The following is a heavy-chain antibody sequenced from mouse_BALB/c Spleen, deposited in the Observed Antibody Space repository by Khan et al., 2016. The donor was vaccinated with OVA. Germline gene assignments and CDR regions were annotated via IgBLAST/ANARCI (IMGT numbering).Heavy chain of an antibody. Sequence: EVELVESGGGLVKPGGSLKLSCTASGFAFSSYDMSWVRQTPEKRLEWVAYISSGGDNTYSPDTVKGRFTISRDHAKNTLYLQMSSLKSEDTGIYYCTRRPGYFDVWGAGTTVTVSS. CDR3: TRRPGYFDV. V-gene: IGHV5-12-1*01. J-gene: IGHJ1*01. CDR1: GFAFSSYD. CDR2: ISSGGDNT.